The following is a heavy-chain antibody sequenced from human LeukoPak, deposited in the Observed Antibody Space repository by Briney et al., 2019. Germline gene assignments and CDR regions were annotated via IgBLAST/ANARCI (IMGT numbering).Heavy chain of an antibody. J-gene: IGHJ5*02. CDR1: GYTFTRYY. Sequence: EASVKVSCKASGYTFTRYYMHWVRQAPGQGLEWMGIINPSVGSTRYAQKFQGRVTMTRDTSTSTVYMELSSLKSEDTALYYCARVGCSSTNCYAVVGNWFDPWGQGTLVTVSS. CDR2: INPSVGST. CDR3: ARVGCSSTNCYAVVGNWFDP. V-gene: IGHV1-46*01. D-gene: IGHD2-2*01.